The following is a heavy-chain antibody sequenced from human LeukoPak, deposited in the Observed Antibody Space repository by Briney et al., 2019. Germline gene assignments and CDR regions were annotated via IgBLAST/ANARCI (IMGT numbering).Heavy chain of an antibody. Sequence: GASVTVSCKASGYIFTAYYLHWVRQAPGQKPEWMGWIKANSGDTNYARKFQGRVTMTRDTSISTVYMELSGLTADDTAVYYCTRVGDDYPYWGQGTLVTVSS. CDR2: IKANSGDT. J-gene: IGHJ4*02. CDR1: GYIFTAYY. V-gene: IGHV1-2*02. CDR3: TRVGDDYPY. D-gene: IGHD5-24*01.